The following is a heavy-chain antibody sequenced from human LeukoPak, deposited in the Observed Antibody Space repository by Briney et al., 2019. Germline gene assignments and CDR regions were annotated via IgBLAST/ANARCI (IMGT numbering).Heavy chain of an antibody. V-gene: IGHV1-8*03. D-gene: IGHD3-22*01. CDR1: GYTFTSYG. J-gene: IGHJ3*02. CDR2: MNPNSGNT. Sequence: GASVKVSCKASGYTFTSYGINWVRQATGQGLEWMGWMNPNSGNTGYAQKFQGRVTITRNTSMSTAYMELSSLRSEDTAVYYCARPRHYYDSSGPNAFDIWGQGTMVTVSS. CDR3: ARPRHYYDSSGPNAFDI.